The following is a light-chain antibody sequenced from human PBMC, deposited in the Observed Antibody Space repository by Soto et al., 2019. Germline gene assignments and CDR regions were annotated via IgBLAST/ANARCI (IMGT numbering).Light chain of an antibody. J-gene: IGKJ2*01. CDR3: QQYSSLPHT. CDR2: GVS. V-gene: IGKV3-20*01. CDR1: QTVTTNY. Sequence: DIVLTQSPGTLSLSPGERATLSCRATQTVTTNYFAWYQQKPGQAPKLLISGVSNRATDIPDRFSGSGSGTDFTLTISRLEPEYFVVYYCQQYSSLPHTFGQGTKLEVK.